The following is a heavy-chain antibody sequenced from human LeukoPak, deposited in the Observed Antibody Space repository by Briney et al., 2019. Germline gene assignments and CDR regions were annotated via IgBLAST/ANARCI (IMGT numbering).Heavy chain of an antibody. CDR3: ARHECGGSCYPEDY. D-gene: IGHD2-15*01. CDR1: GGSFSAYY. CDR2: INHSGST. J-gene: IGHJ4*02. Sequence: SETLSLTCAVYGGSFSAYYWSWIRQPPGGGLEWIGEINHSGSTIYNPSLKSRVTISLDTSKNQFSLKLNSVTAADTAVYYCARHECGGSCYPEDYWGQGTLVTVSS. V-gene: IGHV4-34*01.